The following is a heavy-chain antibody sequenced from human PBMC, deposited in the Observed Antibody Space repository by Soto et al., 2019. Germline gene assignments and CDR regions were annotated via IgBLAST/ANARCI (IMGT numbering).Heavy chain of an antibody. CDR1: GYTFTSYG. J-gene: IGHJ4*02. D-gene: IGHD3-3*01. CDR2: TSTYNGDT. CDR3: ARVGVDFWSAYYGYYFDY. Sequence: QVQLVQSGAEVKKPGASVKVSCKASGYTFTSYGISWVRQAPGQGLEWMGWTSTYNGDTNYAQKLQGRVTMTTDTSTITAYGELGSLRSDDTAVYYCARVGVDFWSAYYGYYFDYWGQGTLVTVSS. V-gene: IGHV1-18*01.